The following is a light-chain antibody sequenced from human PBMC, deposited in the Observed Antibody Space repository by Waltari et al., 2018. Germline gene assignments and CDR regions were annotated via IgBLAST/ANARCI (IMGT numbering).Light chain of an antibody. CDR2: GAS. CDR1: QSIGRS. Sequence: EIMLTQSPGTLSLSPGERATLSCRTSQSIGRSLAWYQKKPGQAPRLLIYGASSRATDIPDRFSGSGSGTDFSLTINTLEPEDCALYYCQHYVRLPVTFGQGTKVEIK. V-gene: IGKV3-20*01. CDR3: QHYVRLPVT. J-gene: IGKJ1*01.